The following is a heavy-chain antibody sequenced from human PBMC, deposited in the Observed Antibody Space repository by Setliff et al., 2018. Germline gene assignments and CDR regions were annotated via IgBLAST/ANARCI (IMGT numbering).Heavy chain of an antibody. Sequence: GGSLRLSCVASGFTFNNFAFNWVRQAPGKGLEWVSSISSRSTYIYYADSVKGRFTISRGNANNSLYLQMNSLRAEDTAMYYCARFACNGGSCYLSASDHWGQGALVTVSS. CDR1: GFTFNNFA. D-gene: IGHD2-15*01. V-gene: IGHV3-21*06. CDR3: ARFACNGGSCYLSASDH. J-gene: IGHJ4*02. CDR2: ISSRSTYI.